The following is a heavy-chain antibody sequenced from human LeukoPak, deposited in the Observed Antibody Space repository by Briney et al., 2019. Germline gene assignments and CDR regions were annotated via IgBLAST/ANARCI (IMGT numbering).Heavy chain of an antibody. CDR3: ARVMGGYSYGPYFDY. CDR1: GGSINRYY. J-gene: IGHJ4*02. D-gene: IGHD5-18*01. Sequence: PSGTLSLTCTVSGGSINRYYWSWIRQSAGKGLEWIGRIYTSGSTNYNPSLKSRVTMSVDTSKNQFSLKLSSVTAADTAVYYCARVMGGYSYGPYFDYWGQGTLVTVSS. V-gene: IGHV4-4*07. CDR2: IYTSGST.